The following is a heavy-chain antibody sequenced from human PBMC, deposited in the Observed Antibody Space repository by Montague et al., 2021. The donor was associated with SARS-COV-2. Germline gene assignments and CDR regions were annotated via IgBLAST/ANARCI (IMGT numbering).Heavy chain of an antibody. CDR3: AREGSRDGYNEGFDY. J-gene: IGHJ4*02. Sequence: SETLSLTCAVSGGSITTNNWWNGVRQSPGKGLEWIGEIYHSGSTDYNPSLKSRVTISVDRSTNQFSLSLTSVTAADTAVYYCAREGSRDGYNEGFDYWGQGTLVIVSS. CDR2: IYHSGST. CDR1: GGSITTNNW. V-gene: IGHV4-4*02. D-gene: IGHD5-24*01.